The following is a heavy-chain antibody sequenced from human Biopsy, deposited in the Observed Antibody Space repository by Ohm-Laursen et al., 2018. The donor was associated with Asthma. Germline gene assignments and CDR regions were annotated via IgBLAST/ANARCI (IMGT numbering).Heavy chain of an antibody. Sequence: SDTLSLACTVSGGSMSSSSYYWGWIRQPPGKGLEWMGSISYTGSAYHNPSLKSRVTISVDTSKNQLSLKMSSVTAADTAVYFCVRHQYSSSWSTFDYWGQGALVTVSS. CDR2: ISYTGSA. CDR3: VRHQYSSSWSTFDY. D-gene: IGHD3-22*01. J-gene: IGHJ4*02. CDR1: GGSMSSSSYY. V-gene: IGHV4-39*01.